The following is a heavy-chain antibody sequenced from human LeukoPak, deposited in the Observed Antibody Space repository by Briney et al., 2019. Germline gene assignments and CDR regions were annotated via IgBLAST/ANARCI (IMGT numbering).Heavy chain of an antibody. V-gene: IGHV4-34*01. J-gene: IGHJ4*02. Sequence: SETLSLTCAVYGGSFSGYYWSRIRQPPGKGLEWIGEINHSGSTNYNPSLKSRVTISVDTSKNQFSLKLSSVTAADTAVYYCASRVEAAAGDFDYWGQGTLVTVSS. CDR1: GGSFSGYY. D-gene: IGHD6-13*01. CDR2: INHSGST. CDR3: ASRVEAAAGDFDY.